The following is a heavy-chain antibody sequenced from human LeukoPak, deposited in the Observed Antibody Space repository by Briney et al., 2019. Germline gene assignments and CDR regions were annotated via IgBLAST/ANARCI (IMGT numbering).Heavy chain of an antibody. J-gene: IGHJ4*02. Sequence: PGGSLRLSCAASGFGFSDDYMGWIRQAPGKGLEWVSYISSSTDTIYYVDSVKGRFTISRDNAKNSLFLQMNSLRVEDTAVYYCARPETYCSRTICHVGEYYFDHWGQGTLVTVSS. CDR3: ARPETYCSRTICHVGEYYFDH. CDR2: ISSSTDTI. V-gene: IGHV3-11*04. CDR1: GFGFSDDY. D-gene: IGHD2-2*01.